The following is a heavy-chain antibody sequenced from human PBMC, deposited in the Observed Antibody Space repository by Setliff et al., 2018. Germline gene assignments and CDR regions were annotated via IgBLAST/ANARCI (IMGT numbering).Heavy chain of an antibody. V-gene: IGHV1-18*01. CDR3: ARDKPDFVVVEAAARLDY. D-gene: IGHD2-15*01. CDR2: IGTYDANT. J-gene: IGHJ4*02. CDR1: GYTFKNYG. Sequence: AASVKVSCKASGYTFKNYGVSWVRQAPGQGLEWMGWIGTYDANTIYSQKFQGRVIMTTDTSTSTVYMDLRNLRSDDTAVYYCARDKPDFVVVEAAARLDYWGQGSLVTVSS.